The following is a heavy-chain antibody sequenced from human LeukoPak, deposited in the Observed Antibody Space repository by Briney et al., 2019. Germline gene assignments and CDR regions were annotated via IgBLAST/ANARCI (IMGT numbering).Heavy chain of an antibody. D-gene: IGHD5-18*01. J-gene: IGHJ4*02. V-gene: IGHV4-34*01. CDR2: INHSGST. CDR3: ARGGLLPDTAMYTPDY. Sequence: SETLSLTCAVYGVSFSGYYWSWIRQPPGKGLEWIGEINHSGSTNYNPSLKSRVTISVDTSKNQFSLKLSSVTAADTAVYYCARGGLLPDTAMYTPDYWGQGTLVTVSS. CDR1: GVSFSGYY.